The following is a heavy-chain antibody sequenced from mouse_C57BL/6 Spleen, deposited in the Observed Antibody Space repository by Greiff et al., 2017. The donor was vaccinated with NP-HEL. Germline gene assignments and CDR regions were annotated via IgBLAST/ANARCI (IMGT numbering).Heavy chain of an antibody. CDR2: ISSGSSTI. V-gene: IGHV5-17*01. CDR1: GFTFSDYG. Sequence: DVKLVESGGGLVKPGGSLKLSCAASGFTFSDYGMHWVRQAPEKGLEWVAYISSGSSTIYYADTVKGRFTISRDNAKNTLFLQMTSLRSEDTAMYYCARRPEGGYFDYWGQGTTLTVSS. J-gene: IGHJ2*01. CDR3: ARRPEGGYFDY.